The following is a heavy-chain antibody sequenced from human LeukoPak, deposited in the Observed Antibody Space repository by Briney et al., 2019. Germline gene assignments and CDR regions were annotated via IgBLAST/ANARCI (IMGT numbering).Heavy chain of an antibody. Sequence: RGASVKVSCKASGYTFTSYGISWVRQAPGQGLEWMGGIIPMFGTANYAQKFQGRVTISADKSTSTAYMELSSLRSEDTAVYYCARKYGSGSYYYMDVWGKGTTVTVSS. CDR2: IIPMFGTA. CDR3: ARKYGSGSYYYMDV. J-gene: IGHJ6*03. D-gene: IGHD3-10*01. V-gene: IGHV1-69*06. CDR1: GYTFTSYG.